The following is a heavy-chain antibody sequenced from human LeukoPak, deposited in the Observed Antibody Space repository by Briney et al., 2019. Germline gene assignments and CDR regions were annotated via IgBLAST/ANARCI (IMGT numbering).Heavy chain of an antibody. J-gene: IGHJ4*02. CDR1: GFTFSTYA. Sequence: GGSLRLSCAASGFTFSTYAMHWVRQAPGKGLEWVSGISWNSGSIGYADSVKGRFTISRDNAKNSLYLQMNSLRAEDTALYYCAKDIGGYSYGYDYWGQGTLVTVSS. CDR3: AKDIGGYSYGYDY. CDR2: ISWNSGSI. D-gene: IGHD5-18*01. V-gene: IGHV3-9*01.